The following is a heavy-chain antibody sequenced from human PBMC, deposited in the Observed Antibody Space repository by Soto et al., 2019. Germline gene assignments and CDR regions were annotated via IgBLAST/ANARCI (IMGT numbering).Heavy chain of an antibody. D-gene: IGHD6-6*01. CDR1: GYTFTSYD. CDR2: MNPNSGNT. Sequence: ASVKVSCKASGYTFTSYDINWVRQATGQGLEWMGWMNPNSGNTGYAQKFQGRVTMTRNTSISTAYMELSSLRSEDTAVYYCARETQLGSNYYMDVWGKGTTVTVSS. J-gene: IGHJ6*03. CDR3: ARETQLGSNYYMDV. V-gene: IGHV1-8*01.